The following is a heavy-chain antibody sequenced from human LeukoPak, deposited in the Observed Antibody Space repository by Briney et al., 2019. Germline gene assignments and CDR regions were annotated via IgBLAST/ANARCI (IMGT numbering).Heavy chain of an antibody. V-gene: IGHV7-4-1*02. CDR2: INTNTGNP. Sequence: ASVKVSCKASGYTFTNYAMSWVRQAPGQGLGWMGWINTNTGNPTYAQDFTGRFVFSLDTSGNTAYLHINSLKSEDTAVYYCARIGWELPSDYWGQGTLVTVSS. CDR3: ARIGWELPSDY. J-gene: IGHJ4*02. CDR1: GYTFTNYA. D-gene: IGHD1-26*01.